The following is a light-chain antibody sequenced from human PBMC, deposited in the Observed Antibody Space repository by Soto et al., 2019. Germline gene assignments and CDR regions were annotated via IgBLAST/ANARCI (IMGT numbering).Light chain of an antibody. CDR2: DAI. J-gene: IGKJ4*01. V-gene: IGKV3-11*01. CDR1: QSVSSY. Sequence: EIVLTQSPATLSLSPRERATLSCRASQSVSSYLAWYQQKPGQAPRLLIYDAINRATGIPARVSGSGSGTDSALTISILESEDLAVYYGQQRSNWPLAFGGWTKVDIK. CDR3: QQRSNWPLA.